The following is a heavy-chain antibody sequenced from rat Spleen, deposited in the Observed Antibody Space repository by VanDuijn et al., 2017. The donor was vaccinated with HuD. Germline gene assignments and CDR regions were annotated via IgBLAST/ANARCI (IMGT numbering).Heavy chain of an antibody. V-gene: IGHV2-15*01. D-gene: IGHD1-9*01. CDR2: MWSGGTT. Sequence: VQLKESGPGLVQPSQTLSLTCTVSGFSLTSFHVSWVRQPPGKSLVWMGTMWSGGTTDYNSALKSRLRISRDTSKSQVLLKMDSLQTEDTAMYFCARSAYGYNLNWFAFWGQGTLVTVSS. CDR3: ARSAYGYNLNWFAF. CDR1: GFSLTSFH. J-gene: IGHJ3*01.